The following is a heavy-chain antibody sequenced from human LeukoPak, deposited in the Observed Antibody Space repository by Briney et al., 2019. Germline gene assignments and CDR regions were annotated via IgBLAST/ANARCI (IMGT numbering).Heavy chain of an antibody. CDR3: AKQLGYCSDGSCYFPY. D-gene: IGHD2-15*01. Sequence: GGSLRLSCAGSRFTFSNYAMTWVRQAPGKGLEWVSAISNNGGYTYYADSVQGRFTISRDNSKSTLCLQMNSLRAEDTAVYYCAKQLGYCSDGSCYFPYWGQGTLVTVSS. CDR2: ISNNGGYT. J-gene: IGHJ4*02. CDR1: RFTFSNYA. V-gene: IGHV3-23*01.